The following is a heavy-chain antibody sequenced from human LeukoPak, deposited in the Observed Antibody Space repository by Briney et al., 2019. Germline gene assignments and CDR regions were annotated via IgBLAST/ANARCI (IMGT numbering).Heavy chain of an antibody. CDR1: GFTFSSYA. Sequence: GGSLRLSCAASGFTFSSYAMHWVRQAPGKGLEWVAVISYDGSNKYYADSVKGRFTISRDNSKNTLYLQMNSLRAEDTAVYYCARERMLGYFDYWGQGTLVTVSS. D-gene: IGHD2-15*01. J-gene: IGHJ4*02. CDR2: ISYDGSNK. V-gene: IGHV3-30-3*01. CDR3: ARERMLGYFDY.